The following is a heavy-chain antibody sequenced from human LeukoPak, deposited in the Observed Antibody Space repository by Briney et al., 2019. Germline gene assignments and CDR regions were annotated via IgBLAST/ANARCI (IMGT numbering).Heavy chain of an antibody. CDR2: IYTSGST. CDR1: GGSISSYY. D-gene: IGHD3-3*01. CDR3: ARLTTIFPLRNYYMDV. Sequence: PSETLPLTCTVSGGSISSYYWSWIRQPPGKGLEWIGYIYTSGSTNYNPSLKSRVTISVDTSKNQFSLKLSSVTAADTAVYYCARLTTIFPLRNYYMDVWGKGTTVTVSS. J-gene: IGHJ6*03. V-gene: IGHV4-4*09.